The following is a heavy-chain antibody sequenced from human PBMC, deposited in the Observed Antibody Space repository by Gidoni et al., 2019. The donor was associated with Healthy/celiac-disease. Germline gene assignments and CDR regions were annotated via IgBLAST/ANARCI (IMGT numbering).Heavy chain of an antibody. CDR3: ARGDVLPDN. V-gene: IGHV1-18*01. CDR2: ISAYNGNT. CDR1: GYTFTSYG. Sequence: QIQLVQSGAEVTKPGASVKVTSKPSGYTFTSYGISWVRQAPGQVLEWMGWISAYNGNTNNAQKFQGRVNMTTDTSTSTAYMELRSRRSDDTAVYYCARGDVLPDNWGQGTLVTVSS. D-gene: IGHD3-10*01. J-gene: IGHJ4*02.